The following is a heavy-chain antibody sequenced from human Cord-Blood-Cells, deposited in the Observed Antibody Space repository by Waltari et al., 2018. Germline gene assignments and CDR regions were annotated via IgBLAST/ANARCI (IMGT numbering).Heavy chain of an antibody. CDR3: ASARFIRNAFDI. CDR2: INHSGST. V-gene: IGHV4-34*01. J-gene: IGHJ3*02. D-gene: IGHD3-16*02. Sequence: QVQLQQWGAGLLKPSETLSLTCAVYGGSFSGYYWSWIRQPPGKGLEWIGEINHSGSTNYNPSLKSRVTISVDTSKNQFSLKLSSVTAADTAVYYCASARFIRNAFDIWGQGTMVTVSS. CDR1: GGSFSGYY.